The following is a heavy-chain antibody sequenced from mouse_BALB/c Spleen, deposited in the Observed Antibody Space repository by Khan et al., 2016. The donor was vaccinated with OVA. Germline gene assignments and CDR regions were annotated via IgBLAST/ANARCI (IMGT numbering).Heavy chain of an antibody. CDR2: IRSKSNNYAT. V-gene: IGHV10-1*02. J-gene: IGHJ4*01. D-gene: IGHD2-13*01. Sequence: EVQLVESGGGLVQPKGSLKLSCAASGFTFNTYAMNWVRQAPGNGLEWVARIRSKSNNYATYYADSVKDRFTISRDDSQSMLYLQMNNLKTEDTAMYYCVRPYSDYGYYAMDYWGQGTPVTGSS. CDR1: GFTFNTYA. CDR3: VRPYSDYGYYAMDY.